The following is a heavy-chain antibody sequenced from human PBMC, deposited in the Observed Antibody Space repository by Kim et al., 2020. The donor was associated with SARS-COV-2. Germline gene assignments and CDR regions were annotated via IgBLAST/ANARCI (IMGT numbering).Heavy chain of an antibody. V-gene: IGHV3-30*04. CDR2: ISYDGSNK. J-gene: IGHJ4*02. Sequence: GGSLRLSCAASGFTFTSYAIHWVRQAPGKGLEWVAVISYDGSNKYYADSVKGRFSISRDNSKNTLYLQMNSLRAEDTAVYYCARESSGSYLGVDYWGQGTLVTVSS. CDR3: ARESSGSYLGVDY. CDR1: GFTFTSYA. D-gene: IGHD1-26*01.